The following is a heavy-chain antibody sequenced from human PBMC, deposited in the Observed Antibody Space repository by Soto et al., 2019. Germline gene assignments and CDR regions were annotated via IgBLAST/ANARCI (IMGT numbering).Heavy chain of an antibody. CDR1: GFTFSSYA. CDR2: ISYDGSNK. Sequence: SGGSLRLSCAASGFTFSSYAMHWVRQAPGKGLEWVAVISYDGSNKYYADSVKGRFTISRDNSKNTLYLQMNSLRAEDTAVYYCARGWELLPLDYWGQGTLVTVSS. D-gene: IGHD1-26*01. V-gene: IGHV3-30-3*01. J-gene: IGHJ4*02. CDR3: ARGWELLPLDY.